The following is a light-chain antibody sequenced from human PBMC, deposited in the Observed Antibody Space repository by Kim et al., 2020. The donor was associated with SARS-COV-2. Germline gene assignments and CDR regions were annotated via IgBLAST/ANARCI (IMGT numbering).Light chain of an antibody. CDR1: RSVSSSY. Sequence: SPGERAPLSCSASRSVSSSYLAWYQQKPGQAPRLLIYGASSRATGIPDRFSGSGSGTDFTLTISRLEPEDFSVYYCQKYGSSPWTFGQGTKVESK. CDR2: GAS. J-gene: IGKJ1*01. CDR3: QKYGSSPWT. V-gene: IGKV3-20*01.